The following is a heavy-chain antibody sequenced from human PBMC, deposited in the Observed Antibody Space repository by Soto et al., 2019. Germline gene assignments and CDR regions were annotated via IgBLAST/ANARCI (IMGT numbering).Heavy chain of an antibody. CDR3: ARDRAGREWSYYYYGMDV. Sequence: ASVKVSCKASGYMFITYGISWVRQAPGQGLEWMGWISAYNGNTNYAQKLQGRVTMTTDTSTSTAYMELRSLRSDDTAVYYCARDRAGREWSYYYYGMDVWGQGTTVTVCS. D-gene: IGHD3-3*01. CDR2: ISAYNGNT. CDR1: GYMFITYG. V-gene: IGHV1-18*04. J-gene: IGHJ6*02.